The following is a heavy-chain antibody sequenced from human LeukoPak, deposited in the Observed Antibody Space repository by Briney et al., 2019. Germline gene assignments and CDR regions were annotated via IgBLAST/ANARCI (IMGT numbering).Heavy chain of an antibody. CDR3: PYSGSYGHLGY. V-gene: IGHV4-39*01. Sequence: PSETLSLTCTVSGGSISSNAYYWAWIRQPPGKGLEWIGSIYSSVSTYYNPSLKSRVTISVDTSKNQFSLRLSSVTAADTALYCCPYSGSYGHLGYWGQGIPVTVSS. D-gene: IGHD1-26*01. J-gene: IGHJ4*02. CDR2: IYSSVST. CDR1: GGSISSNAYY.